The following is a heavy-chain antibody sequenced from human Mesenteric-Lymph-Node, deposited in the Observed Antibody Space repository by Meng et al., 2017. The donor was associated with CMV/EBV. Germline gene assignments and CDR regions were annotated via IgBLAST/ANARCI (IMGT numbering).Heavy chain of an antibody. CDR3: ARGIGYCTNGVCPTIPFDY. V-gene: IGHV3-30*04. CDR2: ISYDGSNK. J-gene: IGHJ4*02. CDR1: GFTFSSYA. Sequence: GESLKISCAASGFTFSSYAMHWVRQAPGKGLEWVAVISYDGSNKYYADSVKGRFTIPRDNSKNTLYLQMNSLRAEDTAVYYCARGIGYCTNGVCPTIPFDYWGQGTLVTVSS. D-gene: IGHD2-8*01.